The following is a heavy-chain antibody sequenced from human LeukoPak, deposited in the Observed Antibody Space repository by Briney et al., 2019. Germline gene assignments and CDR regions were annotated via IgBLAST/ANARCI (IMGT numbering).Heavy chain of an antibody. CDR2: ISGNGGST. CDR1: GFTFSSYA. Sequence: GGSLRLSCAASGFTFSSYAMSWVRQAPGKGLEWVSAISGNGGSTYYADSVKGRFTISRDNSKNTLYLQMNSLRAEDTAVCYCAKEGVGGTMVRGVYDYWGQGTLVTVSS. V-gene: IGHV3-23*01. J-gene: IGHJ4*02. D-gene: IGHD3-10*01. CDR3: AKEGVGGTMVRGVYDY.